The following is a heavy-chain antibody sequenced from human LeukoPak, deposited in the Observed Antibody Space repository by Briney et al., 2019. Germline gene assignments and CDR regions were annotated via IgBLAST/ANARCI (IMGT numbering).Heavy chain of an antibody. CDR1: GGSISSGSYY. V-gene: IGHV4-61*02. CDR2: IYTSGST. J-gene: IGHJ3*02. D-gene: IGHD3-3*01. CDR3: ARGKTIFGVVITHHAFDI. Sequence: SETLSLTCTVSGGSISSGSYYWSWIRQPAGKGLEWIGRIYTSGSTNYNPSLKSRVTISVDTSKNQFSLKLSSVTAADTAVYYCARGKTIFGVVITHHAFDIWRQGTMVTVSS.